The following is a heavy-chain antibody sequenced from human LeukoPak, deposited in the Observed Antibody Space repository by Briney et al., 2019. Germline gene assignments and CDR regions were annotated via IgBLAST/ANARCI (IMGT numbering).Heavy chain of an antibody. CDR2: ITGSGGST. J-gene: IGHJ3*02. Sequence: GGSLRLSCAASGFTFSSYAMTWVRQAPGRGLEWVSAITGSGGSTYYADSVKGRFTISRDNSKNTLYLQMNSLRAEDTAVYYCAKDRGAFDIWGQGTMVTVSS. CDR3: AKDRGAFDI. CDR1: GFTFSSYA. V-gene: IGHV3-23*01.